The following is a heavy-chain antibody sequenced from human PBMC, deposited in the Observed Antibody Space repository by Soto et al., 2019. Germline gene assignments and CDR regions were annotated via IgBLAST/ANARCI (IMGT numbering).Heavy chain of an antibody. D-gene: IGHD6-13*01. Sequence: GGSLRLSCAASGFTFRSFTMNWIRQAPGKGLEWVSTISSNSAYIYYTDALRGRFTISRDNAKNSLHLQMNSLRAEDTAVYYCTRDASRDSSARGWFDPWGPGTLVTVSS. CDR2: ISSNSAYI. J-gene: IGHJ5*02. CDR1: GFTFRSFT. V-gene: IGHV3-21*01. CDR3: TRDASRDSSARGWFDP.